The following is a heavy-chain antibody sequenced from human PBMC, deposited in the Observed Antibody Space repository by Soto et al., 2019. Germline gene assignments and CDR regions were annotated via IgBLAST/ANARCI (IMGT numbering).Heavy chain of an antibody. D-gene: IGHD1-26*01. CDR1: GFSFRDYD. J-gene: IGHJ6*02. CDR3: ARAYLGRLPRRADYYYAMDV. CDR2: LGAARDP. V-gene: IGHV3-13*05. Sequence: LRLSCAASGFSFRDYDMHWVRQRKGKGLEWVSALGAARDPYYVGSVKGRFSVSRDNAQNSLFLQMNNLRVDDTAVYFCARAYLGRLPRRADYYYAMDVWGRGTTVTVSS.